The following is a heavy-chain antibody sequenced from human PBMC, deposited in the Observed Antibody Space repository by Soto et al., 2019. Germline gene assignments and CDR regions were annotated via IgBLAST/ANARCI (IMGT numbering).Heavy chain of an antibody. CDR2: VYWDDSK. CDR3: AHKGGGDRILDY. CDR1: GFSLSTSGVG. D-gene: IGHD3-16*01. Sequence: QITLKESGPTLVKPTQTLTLTCTFSGFSLSTSGVGVGWIRQPPGKALEWLAIVYWDDSKRYSPSLKSRLTITKDTCKNQGVLTMTNRDPLDTATYYCAHKGGGDRILDYWGQGTLVTVSS. J-gene: IGHJ4*02. V-gene: IGHV2-5*02.